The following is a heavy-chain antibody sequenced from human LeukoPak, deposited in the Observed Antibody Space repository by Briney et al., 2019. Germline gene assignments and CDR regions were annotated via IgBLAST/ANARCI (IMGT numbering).Heavy chain of an antibody. CDR2: IYYSGST. J-gene: IGHJ4*02. CDR3: ASGKYYYDSSDHYYFDY. D-gene: IGHD3-22*01. V-gene: IGHV4-59*01. CDR1: GGSISSYY. Sequence: PSETLSLTCTVSGGSISSYYWSWIRQPPGKGLEWIGYIYYSGSTNYNPSLKSRVTMSVDTSKNQFSLKLSSVTAADTAVYYCASGKYYYDSSDHYYFDYWGQGTLVTVSS.